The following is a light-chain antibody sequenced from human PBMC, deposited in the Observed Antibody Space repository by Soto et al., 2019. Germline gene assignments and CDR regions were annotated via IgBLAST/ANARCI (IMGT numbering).Light chain of an antibody. CDR2: DVS. V-gene: IGLV2-14*01. CDR1: SSDVGGYTF. CDR3: SSFTSRNTYV. Sequence: QSALTQPASVSASPGQSIAISCTGTSSDVGGYTFVSWYQQHPGKAPKLMIYDVSNRPSGISNRFSGSKSGNTASLTISGLQAEDEADYYCSSFTSRNTYVFGTGPQLTV. J-gene: IGLJ1*01.